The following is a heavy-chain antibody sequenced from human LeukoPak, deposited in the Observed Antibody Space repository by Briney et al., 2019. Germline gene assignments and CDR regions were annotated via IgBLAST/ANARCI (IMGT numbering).Heavy chain of an antibody. CDR1: GFTFSSYE. D-gene: IGHD6-6*01. V-gene: IGHV3-48*03. J-gene: IGHJ4*02. CDR3: ARSLFIAARLFDY. CDR2: ISSSGSTI. Sequence: QPGGSLRLSCAASGFTFSSYEMNWVRQAPGKGLEWVSYISSSGSTIYYADSVKGRFTISRDNAKNSLYLQMNSLRAEDTAVYYCARSLFIAARLFDYWGQGTLVTVSS.